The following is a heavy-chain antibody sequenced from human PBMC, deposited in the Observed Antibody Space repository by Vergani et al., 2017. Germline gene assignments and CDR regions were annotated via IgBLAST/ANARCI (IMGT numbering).Heavy chain of an antibody. V-gene: IGHV4-59*12. CDR2: IYHSGST. D-gene: IGHD5-12*01. CDR3: ARGGGQGYSGYDSLYPFDY. J-gene: IGHJ4*02. CDR1: GGSISSYY. Sequence: QVQLQESGPGLVKPSETLSLTCTVSGGSISSYYWSWIRQPPGKGLEWIGYIYHSGSTYYNPSLKSRVTISVDRSKNQFSLKLSSVTAADTAVYYCARGGGQGYSGYDSLYPFDYWGQGTLVTVSS.